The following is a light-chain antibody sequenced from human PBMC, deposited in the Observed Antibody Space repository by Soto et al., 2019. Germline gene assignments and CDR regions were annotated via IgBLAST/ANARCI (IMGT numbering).Light chain of an antibody. J-gene: IGKJ4*01. CDR1: QSVSSSY. CDR3: QQYGSSPLT. Sequence: EIVLTQSPGTLSLSPGERATLSCRASQSVSSSYLAWYQQNPGQAPRLLIYGASSRATGIPDRFSGSGSGTDFTLTISRLEPEDFAVYYCQQYGSSPLTFGGGTKVEIK. CDR2: GAS. V-gene: IGKV3-20*01.